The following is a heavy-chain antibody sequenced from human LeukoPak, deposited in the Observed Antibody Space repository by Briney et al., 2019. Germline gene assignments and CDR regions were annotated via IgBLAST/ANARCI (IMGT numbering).Heavy chain of an antibody. CDR2: IYHSGST. J-gene: IGHJ3*02. CDR3: ARGRATVTLDAFDI. CDR1: GYSLSSGYY. D-gene: IGHD4-17*01. Sequence: SETLSLTCTVSGYSLSSGYYWGWIRRPPGKGLEWIGSIYHSGSTYYNPSLKSRVTISVDTSKNQFSLKLSSVTAADTAVYYCARGRATVTLDAFDIWGQGTMVTVSS. V-gene: IGHV4-38-2*02.